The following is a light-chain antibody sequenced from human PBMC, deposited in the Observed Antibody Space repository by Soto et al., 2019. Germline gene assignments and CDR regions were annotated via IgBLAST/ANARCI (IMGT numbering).Light chain of an antibody. J-gene: IGKJ3*01. V-gene: IGKV3-15*01. CDR2: GAS. Sequence: EIVMTQSPATLSVSPGERAGLSCRASQSVGSKLVWYQQRPGQAPRLLIYGASTRATGIPARFSGSGSGTDFTLTISSLQSEDFAVYYCQQYNNWPQTFGPGTKVDIK. CDR1: QSVGSK. CDR3: QQYNNWPQT.